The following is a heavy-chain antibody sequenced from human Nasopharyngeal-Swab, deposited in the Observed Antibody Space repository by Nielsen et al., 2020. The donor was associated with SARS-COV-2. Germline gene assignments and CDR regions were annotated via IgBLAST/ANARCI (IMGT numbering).Heavy chain of an antibody. J-gene: IGHJ1*01. D-gene: IGHD5-18*01. CDR2: IYPGDSDT. CDR3: ARLARYGEYFQH. Sequence: VREMPGKGLEGMGIIYPGDSDTRYSPCFQGQVTMSADKSISTAYLQWSSLNASDTAMYYCARLARYGEYFQHWGQGTLVTVSS. V-gene: IGHV5-51*01.